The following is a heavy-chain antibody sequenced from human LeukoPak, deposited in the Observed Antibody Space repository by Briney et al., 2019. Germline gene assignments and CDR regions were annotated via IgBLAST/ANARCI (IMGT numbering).Heavy chain of an antibody. V-gene: IGHV3-30-3*01. J-gene: IGHJ4*02. D-gene: IGHD3-22*01. Sequence: GGSLRLSCAASGFTFSSYAMHWVRQAPGKGLEWVAVISYDGSNKYYADSVKGRFTISRDNSKNTLYLQMNSLRAEDTAVYYCATTTDYYDSSGYFFDYWDQGTLVTVSS. CDR1: GFTFSSYA. CDR2: ISYDGSNK. CDR3: ATTTDYYDSSGYFFDY.